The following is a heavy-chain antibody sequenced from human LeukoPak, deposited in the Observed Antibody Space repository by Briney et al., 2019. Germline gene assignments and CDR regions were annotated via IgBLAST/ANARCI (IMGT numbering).Heavy chain of an antibody. J-gene: IGHJ4*02. Sequence: SETLSLTCTVSGGSVSSYYWSWIRQTPEKGLEWIGYMSYSGRTDYGPSLKSRVTMSVDTSKNQLSLKMSYVSAADTGVYYCARGYCRDDICQVFPYWGQGTLVTVSS. V-gene: IGHV4-59*02. CDR3: ARGYCRDDICQVFPY. CDR2: MSYSGRT. CDR1: GGSVSSYY. D-gene: IGHD2-21*02.